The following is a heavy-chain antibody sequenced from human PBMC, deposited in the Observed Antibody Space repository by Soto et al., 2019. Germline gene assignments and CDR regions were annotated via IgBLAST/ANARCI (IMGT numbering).Heavy chain of an antibody. J-gene: IGHJ6*02. CDR3: ARDLSVVPANYSYGMDV. Sequence: ASVKVSCKASGYTFTGYYMHWVRQAPGQGLEWMGWINPNSGGTNYAQKFQGWVTMTRDTSISTAYMELSRLRSDDTAVYYCARDLSVVPANYSYGMDVWGQGTTVTVAS. CDR1: GYTFTGYY. V-gene: IGHV1-2*04. D-gene: IGHD2-2*01. CDR2: INPNSGGT.